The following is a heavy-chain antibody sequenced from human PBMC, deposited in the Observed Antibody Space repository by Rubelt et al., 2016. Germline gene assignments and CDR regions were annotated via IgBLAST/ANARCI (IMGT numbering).Heavy chain of an antibody. Sequence: QVQLQQWGAGLLKPSETLSLTCAVYGGSFSGYYWSWIRQPPGKGLEWIGEINHSGSTNYNPSLKSRVTISVDTSKNQFSLKLSSVTAADTAVYYCARSQRWDITIFGVDHPSCDYWGQGTLVTVSS. CDR1: GGSFSGYY. V-gene: IGHV4-34*01. J-gene: IGHJ4*02. CDR3: ARSQRWDITIFGVDHPSCDY. CDR2: INHSGST. D-gene: IGHD3-3*01.